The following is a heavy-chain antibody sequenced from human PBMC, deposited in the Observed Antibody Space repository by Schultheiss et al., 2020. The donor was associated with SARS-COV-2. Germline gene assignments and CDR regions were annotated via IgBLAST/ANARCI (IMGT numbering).Heavy chain of an antibody. CDR3: VKDLYFDPTSGYGDSPDY. CDR1: GFTFSRSV. D-gene: IGHD4-17*01. Sequence: GGSLRLSCAASGFTFSRSVMSWVRQAPGKGLEWVSVIYSGGSTYYADSVKGRFTISRDNSKNTLYLQMNSLRAEDTAVYYCVKDLYFDPTSGYGDSPDYWGQGTLVTVSS. CDR2: IYSGGST. V-gene: IGHV3-53*01. J-gene: IGHJ4*02.